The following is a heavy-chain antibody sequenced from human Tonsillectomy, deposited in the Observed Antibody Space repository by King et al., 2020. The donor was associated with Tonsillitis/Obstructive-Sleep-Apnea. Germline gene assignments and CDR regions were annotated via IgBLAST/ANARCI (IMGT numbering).Heavy chain of an antibody. CDR1: GFTFDDYA. CDR3: AKDMGGGYCSSTSCADAFDI. Sequence: QLVQSGGGLVQPGRSLRLSCAASGFTFDDYAMHWVRHAPGKGLEWVSGISWNSGSIGYADSVKGRFTISRDNAKTTLYLQMNSLRAEDTALYYCAKDMGGGYCSSTSCADAFDIWGQGTMVTVSS. J-gene: IGHJ3*02. CDR2: ISWNSGSI. D-gene: IGHD2-2*01. V-gene: IGHV3-9*01.